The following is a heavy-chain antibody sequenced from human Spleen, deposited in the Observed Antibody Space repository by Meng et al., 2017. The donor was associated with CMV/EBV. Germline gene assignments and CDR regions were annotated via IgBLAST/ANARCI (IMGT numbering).Heavy chain of an antibody. CDR2: ISYDGSLK. D-gene: IGHD5-12*01. Sequence: GFTFSSYAMHWVRQAPGKGLEWVAFISYDGSLKYYADSVKGRFTVSRDNSKNTLYLQMNSLRTDDTAVHYCARRNSGYENPNDAFDIWGQGTMVTVSS. V-gene: IGHV3-30*04. CDR3: ARRNSGYENPNDAFDI. J-gene: IGHJ3*02. CDR1: GFTFSSYA.